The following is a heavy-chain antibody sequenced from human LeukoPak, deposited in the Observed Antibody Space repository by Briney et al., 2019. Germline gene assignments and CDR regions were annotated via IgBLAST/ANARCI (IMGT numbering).Heavy chain of an antibody. D-gene: IGHD6-19*01. J-gene: IGHJ4*02. CDR1: GFAFSNYA. Sequence: GGSLRLSCAASGFAFSNYAINWVRQAPGKGLEWVSVISGGGHNAYHADSVNGRFTISRDNSKNTLYLHMNSLRAEDTAVYYCAKGSRGIAVAGILTHSDYWGQGTLVTVSS. V-gene: IGHV3-23*01. CDR2: ISGGGHNA. CDR3: AKGSRGIAVAGILTHSDY.